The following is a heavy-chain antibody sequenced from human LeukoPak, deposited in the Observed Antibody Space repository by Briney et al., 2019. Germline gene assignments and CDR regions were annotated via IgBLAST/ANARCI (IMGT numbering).Heavy chain of an antibody. J-gene: IGHJ4*02. CDR3: ARDLTHRRNYDSSGNQIVSAF. CDR2: ISGYNGKT. CDR1: GYTFTNYG. V-gene: IGHV1-18*01. D-gene: IGHD3-22*01. Sequence: ASVTVSCTASGYTFTNYGISWVRQAPGQGIECMGWISGYNGKTKYAQKFQGRVTITTDTSTSTAYMELRSLRSDDTAVYYCARDLTHRRNYDSSGNQIVSAFWGQGTLVTVSS.